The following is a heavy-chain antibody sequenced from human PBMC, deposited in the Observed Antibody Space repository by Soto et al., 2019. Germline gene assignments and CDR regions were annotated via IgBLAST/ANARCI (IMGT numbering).Heavy chain of an antibody. V-gene: IGHV2-5*02. J-gene: IGHJ6*02. Sequence: ITLKESGPTLVKPTQTLTLTCTFSGFSLNTGGVGVGWVRQLRGKDMEWLALIYWDDDESYRPSLRSRLNITKDTINHQVVLTTTNMAPEDTAKFYSVRTWRYYSSDYYHGMAAWGPGTTVTVSS. D-gene: IGHD1-26*01. CDR1: GFSLNTGGVG. CDR3: VRTWRYYSSDYYHGMAA. CDR2: IYWDDDE.